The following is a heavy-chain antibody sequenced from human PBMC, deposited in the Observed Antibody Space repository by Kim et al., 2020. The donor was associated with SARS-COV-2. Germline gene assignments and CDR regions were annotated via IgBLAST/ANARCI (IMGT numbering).Heavy chain of an antibody. V-gene: IGHV3-53*03. CDR3: AQSKGTYLDF. D-gene: IGHD2-21*01. J-gene: IGHJ4*02. Sequence: GGHPYYADYVKGRFTISSDTARNTLYLLMSSLRGDDTAVYYCAQSKGTYLDFWGQGTLVTVSS. CDR2: GGHP.